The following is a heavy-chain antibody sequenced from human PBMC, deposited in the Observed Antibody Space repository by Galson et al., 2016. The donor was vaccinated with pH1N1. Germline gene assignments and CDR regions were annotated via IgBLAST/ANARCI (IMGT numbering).Heavy chain of an antibody. CDR3: ARQGPITYYDFWSGYYIDY. J-gene: IGHJ4*02. D-gene: IGHD3-3*01. Sequence: SETLSLTCTVSGGSISSRYWSWIRQPAGKGLEWIGRIYTSGSTNYNPSLKSRVTISVDTSKNQFSLKLSSVTAADTAVYYCARQGPITYYDFWSGYYIDYWGQGTLVTVSS. CDR1: GGSISSRY. CDR2: IYTSGST. V-gene: IGHV4-4*07.